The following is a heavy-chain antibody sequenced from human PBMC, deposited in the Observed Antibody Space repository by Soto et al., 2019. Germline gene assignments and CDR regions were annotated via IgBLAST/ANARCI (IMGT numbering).Heavy chain of an antibody. CDR1: GFIFSSYA. CDR2: VSVSGGSTYST. CDR3: AKNYYFDS. J-gene: IGHJ4*02. Sequence: EVQLLDSGGDLVQPGGSLRLSCAASGFIFSSYAMSWVRQAPGKGLEWVASVSVSGGSTYSTYYADSVRGRLTISRDDSRNRMYLQMSSLRAEDTAIYYCAKNYYFDSWGQGTLVTVSS. V-gene: IGHV3-23*01.